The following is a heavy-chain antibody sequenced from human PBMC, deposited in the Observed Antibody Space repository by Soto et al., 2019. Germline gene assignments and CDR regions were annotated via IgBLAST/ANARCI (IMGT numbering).Heavy chain of an antibody. CDR3: ARGGRDYDILTGPEGVWFDP. D-gene: IGHD3-9*01. CDR1: GYTFTSYG. V-gene: IGHV1-18*01. J-gene: IGHJ5*02. CDR2: ISAYNGNT. Sequence: QVQLVQSGAEVKKPGASVKVSCKASGYTFTSYGISWVRQAPGQGLEWMGWISAYNGNTNYAQKLQGRVTMPTDTSTSPAYMELRSLRSDDTAVYYCARGGRDYDILTGPEGVWFDPWGQGTLVTVSS.